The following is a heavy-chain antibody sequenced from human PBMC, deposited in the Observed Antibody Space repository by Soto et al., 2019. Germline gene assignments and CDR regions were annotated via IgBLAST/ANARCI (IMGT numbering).Heavy chain of an antibody. CDR1: GDSISSGDYY. J-gene: IGHJ4*02. CDR2: IYNAGST. V-gene: IGHV4-30-4*01. Sequence: QVQLQESGPGLVKPSQTLSLTCTVSGDSISSGDYYWSWIRQPPGKGLEWIGYIYNAGSTYSNPSLKSRVTISVDTAKNQFSLKLSSVTAADTAVYYWARDSENYYGSGGYLAYWGQGSLVTVSS. D-gene: IGHD3-10*01. CDR3: ARDSENYYGSGGYLAY.